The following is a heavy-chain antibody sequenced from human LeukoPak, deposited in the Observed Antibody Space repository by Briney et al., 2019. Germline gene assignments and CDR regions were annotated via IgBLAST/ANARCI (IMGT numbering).Heavy chain of an antibody. J-gene: IGHJ3*02. CDR2: INPNSGGT. CDR3: ARIELVPFDAFDI. CDR1: GYTFTGYY. D-gene: IGHD6-6*01. Sequence: ASVKVSCKASGYTFTGYYMHWVRQAPGQGLEWMGWINPNSGGTNYAQKFQGSVTMTRDTSISTAYMELSRLRSDDTAVYYCARIELVPFDAFDIWGQGTMVTVSS. V-gene: IGHV1-2*02.